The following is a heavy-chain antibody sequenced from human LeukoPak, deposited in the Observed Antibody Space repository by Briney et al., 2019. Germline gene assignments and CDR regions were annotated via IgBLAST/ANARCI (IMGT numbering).Heavy chain of an antibody. J-gene: IGHJ6*02. D-gene: IGHD6-19*01. CDR2: INPNSGGT. CDR1: GYTFTDYY. CDR3: ATRSSGTNYYYYYGMDV. V-gene: IGHV1-2*02. Sequence: ASVKVSCKASGYTFTDYYIYWVRQAPGQGLEWMGWINPNSGGTNYPQRFQGRVTMTRDMSITTAYMELSSLTADDTAVYYCATRSSGTNYYYYYGMDVWGQGTTVTVSS.